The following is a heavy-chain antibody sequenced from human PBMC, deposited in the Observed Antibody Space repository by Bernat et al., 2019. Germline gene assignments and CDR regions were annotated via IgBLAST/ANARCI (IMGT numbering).Heavy chain of an antibody. Sequence: VRLVVSGGVMIQPGGSLTLSCAASGFTLSDHYMDWVRQAPGKGLEWVGRSRNQGNSYTTEYAASVKGRFTISRDDSKNSLYLQMNSLKTEDTAVYYCARYLGGEGCVGTGPGAHWGQGTL. J-gene: IGHJ4*02. V-gene: IGHV3-72*01. CDR3: ARYLGGEGCVGTGPGAH. D-gene: IGHD2-8*02. CDR2: SRNQGNSYTT. CDR1: GFTLSDHY.